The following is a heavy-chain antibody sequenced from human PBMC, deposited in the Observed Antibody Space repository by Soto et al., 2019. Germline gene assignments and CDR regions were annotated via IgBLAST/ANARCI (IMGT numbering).Heavy chain of an antibody. V-gene: IGHV3-66*01. J-gene: IGHJ1*01. CDR1: GFTVSSNY. CDR2: IYSGGST. CDR3: ASGVDGDYVGYFQH. D-gene: IGHD4-17*01. Sequence: VQLVESGGGGVQPGGSLRLSCAASGFTVSSNYMSWVRQAPGKGLEWVSVIYSGGSTYYADSVKGRFTISRDNSKTTLYLQMNSLRAEDTAVYYCASGVDGDYVGYFQHWGQGTLVTVSS.